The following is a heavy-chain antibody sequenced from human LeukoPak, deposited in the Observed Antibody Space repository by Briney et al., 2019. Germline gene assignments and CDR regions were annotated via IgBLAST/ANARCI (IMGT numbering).Heavy chain of an antibody. D-gene: IGHD3-10*01. CDR1: GGSISSSSDY. CDR2: ISYSGST. Sequence: SETLSLTCIVSGGSISSSSDYWGWLRQPPGTGLEWIGSISYSGSTYYNASLKSRVTISVDTSENHFSLRLSSVTAADTAVYYCARLYGSGSYFPHSYCDYWGQGTLVTVSS. J-gene: IGHJ4*02. V-gene: IGHV4-39*02. CDR3: ARLYGSGSYFPHSYCDY.